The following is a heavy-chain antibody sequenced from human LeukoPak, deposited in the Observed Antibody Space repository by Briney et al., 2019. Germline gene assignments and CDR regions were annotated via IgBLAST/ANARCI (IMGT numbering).Heavy chain of an antibody. V-gene: IGHV3-9*01. CDR2: ISWSSGSI. CDR3: AKDIAADTAQGDDAFDI. J-gene: IGHJ3*02. D-gene: IGHD5-18*01. Sequence: PGGSLRLSCAASGFTFDDYAMHWVRQAPGKGLEWVSGISWSSGSIGYADSVKGRFTISRDNARNSLYLQMNSLRAEDTALYYCAKDIAADTAQGDDAFDIWGQGTMVTVSS. CDR1: GFTFDDYA.